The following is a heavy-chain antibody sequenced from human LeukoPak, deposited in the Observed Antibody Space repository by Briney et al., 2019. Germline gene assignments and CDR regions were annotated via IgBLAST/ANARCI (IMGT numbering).Heavy chain of an antibody. Sequence: AGGSLRLSCAASGFSFSTYAMNWVRQAPGEGLEWVSVIGRSGSDTYYADSVKGRFTISRDNSKNTLFLQMNSLRAGDTAIYYCVKASPDYYWYFDLWGRGTLVTVSS. V-gene: IGHV3-23*01. CDR1: GFSFSTYA. CDR3: VKASPDYYWYFDL. J-gene: IGHJ2*01. CDR2: IGRSGSDT. D-gene: IGHD5-12*01.